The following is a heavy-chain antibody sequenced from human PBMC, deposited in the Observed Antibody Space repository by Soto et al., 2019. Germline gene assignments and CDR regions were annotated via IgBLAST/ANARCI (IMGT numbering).Heavy chain of an antibody. CDR1: GGSFSDYY. D-gene: IGHD3-10*01. Sequence: QVRLQQWGAGLLKPSETLPLTCAVYGGSFSDYYWSWVRQPPGKGLEWIGEINHSGSTNYNPSLKSRVTLSVDTSKNQFSLKLNSVPAADTAVYYCAREVPSRYFDLWGRGTPVTVSS. CDR3: AREVPSRYFDL. J-gene: IGHJ2*01. CDR2: INHSGST. V-gene: IGHV4-34*01.